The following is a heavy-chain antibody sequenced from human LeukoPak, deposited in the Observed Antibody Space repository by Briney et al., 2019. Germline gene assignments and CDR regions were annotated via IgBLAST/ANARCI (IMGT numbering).Heavy chain of an antibody. CDR2: IYYSGST. CDR1: GGSISSYY. CDR3: ARGSSGSLIDY. D-gene: IGHD3-10*01. J-gene: IGHJ4*02. Sequence: SETMSLSCTVSGGSISSYYWSWIRQPPGKGLEWIGYIYYSGSTNYNPSLKSRVTISVDTSKNQFSLKLSSVTAADTAVYYCARGSSGSLIDYWGQGTLVTVSS. V-gene: IGHV4-59*08.